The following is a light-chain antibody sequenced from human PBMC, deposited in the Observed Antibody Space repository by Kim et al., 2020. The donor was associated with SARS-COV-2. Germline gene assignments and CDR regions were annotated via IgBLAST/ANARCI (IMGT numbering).Light chain of an antibody. J-gene: IGLJ1*01. CDR1: SSNIGAGYD. CDR3: QSYDSSLSGYV. V-gene: IGLV1-40*01. Sequence: GTPSGTGGSSNIGAGYDVHWYQQLPGTAPKPLIYGNSNRPSGVPDRFSGSKSGTSASLAITGLQAEDEADYYCQSYDSSLSGYVFGTGTKVTVL. CDR2: GNS.